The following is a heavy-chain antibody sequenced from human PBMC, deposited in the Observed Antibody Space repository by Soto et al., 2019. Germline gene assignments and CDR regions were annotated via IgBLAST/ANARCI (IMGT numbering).Heavy chain of an antibody. CDR1: GYTFTGYY. J-gene: IGHJ6*01. Sequence: ASVKVSCKASGYTFTGYYVHWVRQAPGQGLEWMGWINPNSGGTNYAQKFQGWVTMTRDTSISTAYMELSRLRSDDTAVYYCARVINYDILTGPYGMDVWGQGTTVTVSS. CDR2: INPNSGGT. D-gene: IGHD3-9*01. CDR3: ARVINYDILTGPYGMDV. V-gene: IGHV1-2*04.